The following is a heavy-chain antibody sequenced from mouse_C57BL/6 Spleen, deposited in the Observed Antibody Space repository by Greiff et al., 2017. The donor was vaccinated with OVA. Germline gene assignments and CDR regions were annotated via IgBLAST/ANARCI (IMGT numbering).Heavy chain of an antibody. D-gene: IGHD1-1*01. Sequence: EVKLEESGEGLVKPGGSLKLSCAASGFTFSSYAMSWVRQTPEKRLEWVAYISSGGDYIYYADTVKGRFTISRDNARNTLYLQMSSLKSEDTAMYYCTRDTNYGSRGYFDVWGTGTTVTVSS. CDR1: GFTFSSYA. CDR3: TRDTNYGSRGYFDV. CDR2: ISSGGDYI. J-gene: IGHJ1*03. V-gene: IGHV5-9-1*02.